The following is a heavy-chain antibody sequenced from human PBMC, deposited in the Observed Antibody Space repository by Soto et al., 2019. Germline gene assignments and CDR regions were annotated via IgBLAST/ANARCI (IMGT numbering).Heavy chain of an antibody. J-gene: IGHJ4*02. CDR3: AKESFISGGYFDY. D-gene: IGHD3-10*01. CDR1: GFTFSSYA. Sequence: GGSLRLSCAASGFTFSSYAMSWVRQAPGKGLEWVSTISGSGGSTYYADSVKGRFTISRDNSKYTLYLQMNSLRAEDTAVYFCAKESFISGGYFDYWGQGTLVTVSS. CDR2: ISGSGGST. V-gene: IGHV3-23*01.